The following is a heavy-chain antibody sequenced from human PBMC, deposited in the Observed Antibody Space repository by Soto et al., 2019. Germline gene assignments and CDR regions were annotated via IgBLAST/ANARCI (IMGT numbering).Heavy chain of an antibody. CDR1: GFTFSSYG. CDR2: ISYDGSNK. J-gene: IGHJ6*02. Sequence: PGGSLRLSCAASGFTFSSYGMHWVRQAPGKGLEWVAVISYDGSNKYYADSVKGRFTISRDNSKNTLYLQMNSLRAEDTAVYDCAKDSAQYGMDVWGQGTTVTVS. V-gene: IGHV3-30*18. CDR3: AKDSAQYGMDV.